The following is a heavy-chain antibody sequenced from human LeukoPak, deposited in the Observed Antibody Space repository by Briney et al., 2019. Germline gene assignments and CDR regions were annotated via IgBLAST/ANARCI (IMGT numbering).Heavy chain of an antibody. D-gene: IGHD6-13*01. CDR1: GGTFSSYA. CDR2: IIPIFGTA. Sequence: GASVKVSCKASGGTFSSYAISWVRQAPGQGLKWMGGIIPIFGTANYAQKFQGRVTITTDEPTSTAYMELSSLRSEDTAVYYCARGSIAAAARFDYWGQGTLVTVSS. CDR3: ARGSIAAAARFDY. J-gene: IGHJ4*02. V-gene: IGHV1-69*05.